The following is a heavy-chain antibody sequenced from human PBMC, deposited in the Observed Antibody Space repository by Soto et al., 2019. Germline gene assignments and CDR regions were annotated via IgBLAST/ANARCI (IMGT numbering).Heavy chain of an antibody. CDR1: GYTFTSCT. CDR2: IGPSSGNT. V-gene: IGHV1-18*01. J-gene: IGHJ4*02. CDR3: ARDTGNFFDY. Sequence: ASVKVSCKASGYTFTSCTVSWVRQAPGQGLEWVGWIGPSSGNTDSARNLQGRVTMTTDTSTSTAYMELRSLRSDDTAVYYCARDTGNFFDYWGQGTLVTVSS.